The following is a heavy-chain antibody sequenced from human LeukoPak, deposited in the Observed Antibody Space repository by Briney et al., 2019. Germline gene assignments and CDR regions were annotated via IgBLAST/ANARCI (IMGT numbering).Heavy chain of an antibody. CDR2: IYYSGSI. CDR1: GGSITSGDYY. J-gene: IGHJ4*02. CDR3: ASSWIQIPGRFDY. Sequence: PSETLSLTCTVFGGSITSGDYYWSWIRQPPGKGLEWIGNIYYSGSITYNPSLTSRVTMSIDTSKNQFSLKLDSVTAADTAVNYCASSWIQIPGRFDYWGQGTLVTVSS. D-gene: IGHD5-18*01. V-gene: IGHV4-61*08.